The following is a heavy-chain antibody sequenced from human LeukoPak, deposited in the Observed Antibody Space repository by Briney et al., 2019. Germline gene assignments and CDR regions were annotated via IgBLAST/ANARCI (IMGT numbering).Heavy chain of an antibody. CDR1: GFFISSGYY. CDR3: ARAYSRTPGDYYFDS. CDR2: IYRNGNT. V-gene: IGHV4-38-2*01. Sequence: SETLSLTCAVSGFFISSGYYWGWIRQPPGKGLEWIASIYRNGNTFYNPSLQGRVTISVDTSRNQISLQLGSATAADTAVYYCARAYSRTPGDYYFDSWGQGTVVTVSS. J-gene: IGHJ4*02. D-gene: IGHD4-11*01.